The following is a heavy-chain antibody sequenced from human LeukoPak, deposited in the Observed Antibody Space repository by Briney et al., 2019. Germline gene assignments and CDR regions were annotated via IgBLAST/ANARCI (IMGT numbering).Heavy chain of an antibody. J-gene: IGHJ5*02. CDR1: GFTFSSYS. V-gene: IGHV3-21*01. CDR3: ARVLGQNWIDP. Sequence: GGSLRLSCAASGFTFSSYSMNWVRQAPGKGLEWVSSISSSSSYIYYADSVKGRFTISRDNAKNSLYLQMNSLRAEDTAVYYCARVLGQNWIDPWGQGTLVTVSS. CDR2: ISSSSSYI.